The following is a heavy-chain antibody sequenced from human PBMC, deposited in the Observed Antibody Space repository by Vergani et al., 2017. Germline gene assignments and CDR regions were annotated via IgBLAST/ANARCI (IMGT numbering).Heavy chain of an antibody. V-gene: IGHV3-72*01. Sequence: EVQLLESGGGLVQPGRSLRLSCAASGFTFDDYAMHWVRQAPGKGLEWIGRTRNKANSYTTEYAASVKGRFTISRDDSKNSLYLQMNSLKTEDTAVYYCARDHGSKYYGDWYFDLWGRGTLVTVSS. D-gene: IGHD4-17*01. J-gene: IGHJ2*01. CDR1: GFTFDDYA. CDR3: ARDHGSKYYGDWYFDL. CDR2: TRNKANSYTT.